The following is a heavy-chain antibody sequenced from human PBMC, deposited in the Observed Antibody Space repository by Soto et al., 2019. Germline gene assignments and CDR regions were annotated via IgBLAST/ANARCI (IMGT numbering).Heavy chain of an antibody. J-gene: IGHJ4*02. CDR1: GFTFSVYA. CDR2: ISGNGGST. CDR3: AKDSNKYSSSLRGRYFDY. Sequence: GGSLRLSCGASGFTFSVYAMTWVRQAPGKGLEWVSAISGNGGSTYYADSVKGRFTISRDNSKSTLHLQMNSLRVEDTAVYYCAKDSNKYSSSLRGRYFDYWGQGIGVTVSS. V-gene: IGHV3-23*01. D-gene: IGHD4-4*01.